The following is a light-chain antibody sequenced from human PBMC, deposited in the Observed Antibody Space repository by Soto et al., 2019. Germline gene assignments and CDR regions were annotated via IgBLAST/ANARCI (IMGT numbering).Light chain of an antibody. Sequence: QSVLTQPASVSGSPGQSVTISCTGTRSDIGDYNYVSWYQQHPGKVPKLLIYEVNKRPSGVSNRFSGSKSANSASLTISGLQAEYEADYYCSSLKNSNNLLFGAGTKVTVL. CDR2: EVN. J-gene: IGLJ3*02. V-gene: IGLV2-14*01. CDR3: SSLKNSNNLL. CDR1: RSDIGDYNY.